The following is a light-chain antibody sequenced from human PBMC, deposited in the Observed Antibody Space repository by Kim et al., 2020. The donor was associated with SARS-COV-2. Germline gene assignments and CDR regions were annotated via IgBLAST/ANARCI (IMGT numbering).Light chain of an antibody. Sequence: PPGESPTLACRASQSVRSNYLAWYQQKPGQAPRLLIYTASTRATGIPDRFSGSGSGTDFTLTISRLEPEDFAVYYCQQYCSSPRTFGQGTKVDIK. V-gene: IGKV3-20*01. CDR1: QSVRSNY. J-gene: IGKJ1*01. CDR3: QQYCSSPRT. CDR2: TAS.